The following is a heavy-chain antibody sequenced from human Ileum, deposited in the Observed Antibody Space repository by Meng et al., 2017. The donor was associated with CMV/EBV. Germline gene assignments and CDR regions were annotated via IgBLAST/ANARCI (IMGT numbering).Heavy chain of an antibody. CDR2: INHSRTT. Sequence: LTCAVYGESFSGYYWSWIRQPPGKGLEWMGQINHSRTTNYSPSLKSRVTISVDTSKNQFSLKLTSVSAADTAVYYCARRLVAAHFDHWGQGALVTVSS. V-gene: IGHV4-34*01. J-gene: IGHJ4*02. CDR3: ARRLVAAHFDH. CDR1: GESFSGYY. D-gene: IGHD2-21*01.